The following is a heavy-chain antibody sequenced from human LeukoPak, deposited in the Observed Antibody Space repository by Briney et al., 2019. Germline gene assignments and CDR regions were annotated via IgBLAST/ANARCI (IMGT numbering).Heavy chain of an antibody. D-gene: IGHD3-10*01. CDR3: ARDLISDYYGSGSPDAFDI. Sequence: SQTLSLTCAISGDSVSSNSAAWNWIRQSPSRGLEWLGRTYYRSKWYNDYAVSVKSRITINPDTSKNQFSLQLNPVTPEDTAVYYCARDLISDYYGSGSPDAFDIWGQGTVVTVSS. CDR2: TYYRSKWYN. V-gene: IGHV6-1*01. J-gene: IGHJ3*02. CDR1: GDSVSSNSAA.